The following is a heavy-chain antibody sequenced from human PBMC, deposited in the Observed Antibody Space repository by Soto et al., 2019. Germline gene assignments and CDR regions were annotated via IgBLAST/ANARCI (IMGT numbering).Heavy chain of an antibody. V-gene: IGHV3-30-3*01. D-gene: IGHD6-25*01. Sequence: QVHLVESGGGVVQPGGSLRLSCAASGFNFRGFTMHWVRQAPDKGLEWLSVISYAGDYKNYADSVRGRISISRDNSKNTLFLQTNSLRPDDTAVYFCAREPGGYSGSAKHFDYWGQGSLVIVSS. CDR3: AREPGGYSGSAKHFDY. CDR1: GFNFRGFT. J-gene: IGHJ4*02. CDR2: ISYAGDYK.